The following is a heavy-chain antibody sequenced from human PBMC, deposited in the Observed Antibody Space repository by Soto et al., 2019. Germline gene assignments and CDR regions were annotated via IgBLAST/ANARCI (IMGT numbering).Heavy chain of an antibody. CDR3: ARGGSWYAH. CDR2: IYYSGST. V-gene: IGHV4-59*01. Sequence: PSETLSLTCTVSGGSISSYYWSWIRQPPGKGLEWIGYIYYSGSTNYNPSLKSRVTISVDTSKNQFSLKLSSVTAADTAVYYCARGGSWYAHWGQGTLVTVSS. J-gene: IGHJ4*02. D-gene: IGHD6-13*01. CDR1: GGSISSYY.